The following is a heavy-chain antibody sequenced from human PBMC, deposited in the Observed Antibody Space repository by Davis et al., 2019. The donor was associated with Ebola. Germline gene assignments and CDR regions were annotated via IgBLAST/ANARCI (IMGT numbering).Heavy chain of an antibody. CDR1: GFTFSNYW. V-gene: IGHV3-7*01. CDR3: MRWSLYSGHDCDL. Sequence: GESLKISCVVSGFTFSNYWMSWVRQAPGMGLEWVANIKQDGSEKYYVDSVRGRFTISRDNAKNSLYLQMNSLRAEDTAVYYCMRWSLYSGHDCDLWGQGTLVTVS. CDR2: IKQDGSEK. J-gene: IGHJ5*02. D-gene: IGHD1-26*01.